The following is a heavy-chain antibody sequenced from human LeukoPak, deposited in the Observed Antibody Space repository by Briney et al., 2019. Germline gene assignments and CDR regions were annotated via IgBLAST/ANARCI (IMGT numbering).Heavy chain of an antibody. Sequence: SETLSLTCTVSGGSISSYYWSWIRQPAGKGLEWIGRIYTSGSTNYNPSLKSRVTMSVDTSKNQFSLKLSSVTAADTAVYYCARDRPYYYGSGSCYAPIRRCYYYMDVWGKGTTVTVSS. J-gene: IGHJ6*03. CDR1: GGSISSYY. V-gene: IGHV4-4*07. CDR2: IYTSGST. D-gene: IGHD3-10*01. CDR3: ARDRPYYYGSGSCYAPIRRCYYYMDV.